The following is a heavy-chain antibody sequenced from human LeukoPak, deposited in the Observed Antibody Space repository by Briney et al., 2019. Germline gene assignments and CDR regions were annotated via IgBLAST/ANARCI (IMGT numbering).Heavy chain of an antibody. J-gene: IGHJ5*02. CDR1: RNTFTSYY. V-gene: IGHV1-46*01. D-gene: IGHD3-3*01. Sequence: ASVKVSCKASRNTFTSYYMHWVRQAPGQGLEWMGIINPSGASTIYAQKFQGRVTMTRDMSTSTVYMELSSLRSEDTAMYYCAREGVTIFGLVRTQTTKGPHRFDPWGQGTLVTVSS. CDR2: INPSGAST. CDR3: AREGVTIFGLVRTQTTKGPHRFDP.